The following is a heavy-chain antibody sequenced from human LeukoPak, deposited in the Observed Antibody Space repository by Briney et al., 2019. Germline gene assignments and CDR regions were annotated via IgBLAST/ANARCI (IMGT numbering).Heavy chain of an antibody. V-gene: IGHV3-30*02. D-gene: IGHD1-26*01. CDR2: IRYDESQK. CDR3: AKCYYDGRDPAFGD. Sequence: PGGSLRLSCAASGFTLEGFGMHWVRQAPGKGLEWVAFIRYDESQKLYIDSVKGRFSISRDTSKNVLYLQMNSLRAGDTAVYYCAKCYYDGRDPAFGDWGQGTPVTVSS. CDR1: GFTLEGFG. J-gene: IGHJ4*02.